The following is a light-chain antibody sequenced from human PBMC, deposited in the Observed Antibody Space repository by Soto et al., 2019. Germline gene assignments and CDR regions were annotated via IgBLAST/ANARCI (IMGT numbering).Light chain of an antibody. V-gene: IGKV1-5*03. Sequence: DIKMAQSPSTLSASVGDRVTITCRASQSISSWLAWYQQKPGKAPKLLIYKASSLESGVPSRFSGSGSGTEFTLTISSLQPDDFATYYCQQYNSYPWTFGQGTNV. CDR2: KAS. J-gene: IGKJ1*01. CDR3: QQYNSYPWT. CDR1: QSISSW.